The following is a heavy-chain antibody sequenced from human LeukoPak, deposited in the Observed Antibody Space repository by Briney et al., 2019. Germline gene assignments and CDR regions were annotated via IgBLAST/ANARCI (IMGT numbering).Heavy chain of an antibody. CDR2: INHSGST. Sequence: PSETLSLTCAVYGGSFSGYYWSWIRQPPGKGLEWIGEINHSGSTNYNPSLKSRVTISVDTSKNQFSLKLSSVTAADTAVYYCARGFFEGPDSSGSPFDYWGQGTLVTVSS. CDR3: ARGFFEGPDSSGSPFDY. V-gene: IGHV4-34*01. J-gene: IGHJ4*02. CDR1: GGSFSGYY. D-gene: IGHD6-25*01.